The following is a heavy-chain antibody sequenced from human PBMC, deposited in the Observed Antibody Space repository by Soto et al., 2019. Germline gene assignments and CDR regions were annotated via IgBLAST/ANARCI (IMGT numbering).Heavy chain of an antibody. Sequence: GGSLRLSCAASGFTFSNAWMNWVRQAPGKGLEWVGRIKSKTDGGTTDYAAPVKGRFTISRDDSKNTLYLQMNSLKTEDTAVYYCTTNGYCSGGSCYFDYYYGMDVWGQGTTLTVSS. CDR3: TTNGYCSGGSCYFDYYYGMDV. D-gene: IGHD2-15*01. CDR1: GFTFSNAW. V-gene: IGHV3-15*07. CDR2: IKSKTDGGTT. J-gene: IGHJ6*02.